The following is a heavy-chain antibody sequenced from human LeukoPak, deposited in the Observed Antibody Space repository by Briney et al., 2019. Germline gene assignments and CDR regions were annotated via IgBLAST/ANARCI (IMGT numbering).Heavy chain of an antibody. D-gene: IGHD3-3*01. Sequence: ASVKVSCKASGYTFTSYGISWVRQAPGQGLEWMGWISAYNGNTNYAQKLQGRVTMTTDTSTSTAYMELRSLRSDDTAVYYCARANAITIFGVAPDLGFDPWGQGTLVTVSS. V-gene: IGHV1-18*01. J-gene: IGHJ5*02. CDR3: ARANAITIFGVAPDLGFDP. CDR2: ISAYNGNT. CDR1: GYTFTSYG.